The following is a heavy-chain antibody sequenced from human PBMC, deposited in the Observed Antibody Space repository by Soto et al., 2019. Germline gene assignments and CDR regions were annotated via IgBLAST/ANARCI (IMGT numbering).Heavy chain of an antibody. CDR1: GYTFTSSA. D-gene: IGHD3-9*01. CDR2: IVVGSGNT. Sequence: SVKVSCKASGYTFTSSAVQWVRQARGQRLEWIGWIVVGSGNTNYAQKFQERVTITRDMSTSTAYMELSSLRSEDTAVYYCAADRDDNYYYYGMDVWGQGTTVTVSS. V-gene: IGHV1-58*01. CDR3: AADRDDNYYYYGMDV. J-gene: IGHJ6*02.